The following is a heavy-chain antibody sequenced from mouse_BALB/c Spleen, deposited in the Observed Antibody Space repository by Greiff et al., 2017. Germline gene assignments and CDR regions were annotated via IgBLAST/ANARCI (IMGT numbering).Heavy chain of an antibody. D-gene: IGHD2-10*02. J-gene: IGHJ3*01. CDR3: ARKYGNYGRFAY. CDR1: GYSITSDYA. CDR2: ISYSGST. V-gene: IGHV3-2*02. Sequence: EVQLQESGPGLVKPSQSLSLTCTVTGYSITSDYAWNWIRQFPGNKLEWMGYISYSGSTSYNPSLKSRISITRDTSKNQFFLQLNSVTTEDTATYYCARKYGNYGRFAYWGQGTLVTVSA.